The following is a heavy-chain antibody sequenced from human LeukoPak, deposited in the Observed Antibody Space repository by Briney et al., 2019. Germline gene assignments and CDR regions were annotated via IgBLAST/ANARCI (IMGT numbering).Heavy chain of an antibody. D-gene: IGHD3-22*01. V-gene: IGHV3-21*01. CDR3: ARDWEAGDYYDSSGYSLDAFDI. CDR2: ISSSSCYI. Sequence: PGGSLRLSCAASGFTFSSYTMNWVRQAPGKGLEWVSSISSSSCYIYYADSLKGRFTISRDNAKNSLYLQMNSLRAEDTAVYYCARDWEAGDYYDSSGYSLDAFDIWGQGTMVTVSS. CDR1: GFTFSSYT. J-gene: IGHJ3*02.